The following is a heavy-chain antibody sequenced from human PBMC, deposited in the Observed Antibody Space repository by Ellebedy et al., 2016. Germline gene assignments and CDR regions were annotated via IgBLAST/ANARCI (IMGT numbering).Heavy chain of an antibody. CDR2: IYYSGST. J-gene: IGHJ6*03. V-gene: IGHV4-59*13. CDR3: ARVPSYYYYYMDV. CDR1: GGSISSYY. Sequence: SETLSPTXPAPGGSISSYYWSWIRQPPGKGLEWIGYIYYSGSTNYNPSLKSRVTISVDTSKNQFSLKLSSVTAADTAVYYRARVPSYYYYYMDVWGKGTTVTVSS.